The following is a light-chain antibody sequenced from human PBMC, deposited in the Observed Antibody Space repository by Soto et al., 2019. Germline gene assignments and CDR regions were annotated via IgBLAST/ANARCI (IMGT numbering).Light chain of an antibody. Sequence: EIVLTQSPGTLSLSPGERATLSCRASQSVSSSYLAWYQQKPGQAPRLLIYGASSRATGIPDRFSGSGSRTDFTLTISRLEPEDFAVYYCQQYRSSPPYTFGQGNKLEIK. J-gene: IGKJ2*01. CDR1: QSVSSSY. CDR2: GAS. V-gene: IGKV3-20*01. CDR3: QQYRSSPPYT.